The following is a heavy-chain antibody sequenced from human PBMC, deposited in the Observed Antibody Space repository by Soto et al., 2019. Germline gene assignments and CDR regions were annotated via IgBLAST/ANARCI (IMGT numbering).Heavy chain of an antibody. CDR2: VSGYNRNT. Sequence: QVQLVQSGVEVKMPGASVKLSCKTYGYAFTYYGVTWVRQVSGQGLEWIGWVSGYNRNTNYAQKFEDRVIMTTDTSTNTAHMELRSLRSDDTGIYYCARARQWEPLIYWGRGTLLTVSP. D-gene: IGHD1-26*01. J-gene: IGHJ4*02. CDR1: GYAFTYYG. CDR3: ARARQWEPLIY. V-gene: IGHV1-18*01.